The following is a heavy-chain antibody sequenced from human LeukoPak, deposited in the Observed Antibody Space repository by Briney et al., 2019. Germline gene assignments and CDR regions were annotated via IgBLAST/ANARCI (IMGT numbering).Heavy chain of an antibody. J-gene: IGHJ4*02. V-gene: IGHV3-15*01. D-gene: IGHD3-10*01. CDR3: AGDGGLYSVVLGADYNCFDY. CDR2: IKSKTDGGTT. Sequence: GGSLRLSCAASGFTFSNAWMSWVRQAPGKGLEWVGRIKSKTDGGTTDYAAPVKGRFTISRDDSKNTLYLQMNSLRAEDTAVYYCAGDGGLYSVVLGADYNCFDYWGQGTLVTVSS. CDR1: GFTFSNAW.